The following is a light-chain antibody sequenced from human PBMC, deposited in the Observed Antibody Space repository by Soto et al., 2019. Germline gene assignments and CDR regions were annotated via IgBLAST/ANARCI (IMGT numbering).Light chain of an antibody. Sequence: EIVMTQSPATLSVSPGERATLSCRASQSVSSNLAWYQQKPGQAPRLLIYGASTRATGIPARFSGSGSGTEFTLTISSLQSEDFAVYHCQQYNNWPPWVTFGQGTKLEIK. J-gene: IGKJ2*01. CDR1: QSVSSN. V-gene: IGKV3-15*01. CDR3: QQYNNWPPWVT. CDR2: GAS.